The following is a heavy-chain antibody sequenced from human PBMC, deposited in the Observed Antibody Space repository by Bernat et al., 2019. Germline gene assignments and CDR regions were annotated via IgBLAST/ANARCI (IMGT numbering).Heavy chain of an antibody. CDR2: IRSKSHSYTT. CDR1: GFTFSGSA. J-gene: IGHJ6*02. D-gene: IGHD6-13*01. CDR3: NRFIAAAYFYRFDV. V-gene: IGHV3-73*01. Sequence: EVQLVESGGGLVEPGGSLKLSCAASGFTFSGSAIHWVRQASGKGLEWVGRIRSKSHSYTTAYAASVKGRFTISRDDSKNTAYLQMNSLKTEDTAVYYCNRFIAAAYFYRFDVLGPGTPVHVSS.